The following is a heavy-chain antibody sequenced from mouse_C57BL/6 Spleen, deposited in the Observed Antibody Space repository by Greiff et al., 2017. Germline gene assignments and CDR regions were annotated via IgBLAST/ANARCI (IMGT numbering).Heavy chain of an antibody. CDR2: ISSGGSYT. J-gene: IGHJ2*01. V-gene: IGHV5-6*01. Sequence: EVQLVESGGDLVKPGGFLKLSCAASGFTFSSYGMSWVRQTPDKRLAWVATISSGGSYTYYPDSVKGRFPISRDNSQNTLYLQMSSLKSEDTAMYYCARQTWRDFDYWGQGTTLTVSS. CDR3: ARQTWRDFDY. CDR1: GFTFSSYG.